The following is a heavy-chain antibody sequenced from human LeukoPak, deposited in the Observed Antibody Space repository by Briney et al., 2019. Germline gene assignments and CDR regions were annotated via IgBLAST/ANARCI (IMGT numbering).Heavy chain of an antibody. D-gene: IGHD3-3*01. CDR1: GFTFSNAW. CDR2: IKSKTDGGTT. Sequence: SGGSLRLSCAASGFTFSNAWMSWVRQAPGKGLEWVGRIKSKTDGGTTDYAAPVKGRFTISRDDSKNTLYLQMNSLKTEDTAVYYCAREVPNSGYSTRAIDSWGQGTLVTVSS. V-gene: IGHV3-15*01. CDR3: AREVPNSGYSTRAIDS. J-gene: IGHJ4*02.